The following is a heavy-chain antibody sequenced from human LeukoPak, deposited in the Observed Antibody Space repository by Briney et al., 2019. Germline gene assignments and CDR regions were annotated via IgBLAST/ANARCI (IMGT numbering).Heavy chain of an antibody. CDR1: GFNFNNYW. CDR2: INHSGST. D-gene: IGHD3-10*01. J-gene: IGHJ6*03. V-gene: IGHV4-34*01. Sequence: GSLRLSCAASGFNFNNYWMTWIRQPPGKGLEWIGEINHSGSTNYNPSLKSRVTISVDTSKNQFSLKLSSVTAADTAVYYCARLTKNDSGSFRFGKKKRGYMDVWGKGTTVTISS. CDR3: ARLTKNDSGSFRFGKKKRGYMDV.